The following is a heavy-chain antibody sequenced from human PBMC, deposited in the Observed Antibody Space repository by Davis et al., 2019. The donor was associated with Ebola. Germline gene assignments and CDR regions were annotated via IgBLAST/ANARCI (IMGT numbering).Heavy chain of an antibody. D-gene: IGHD6-19*01. J-gene: IGHJ6*02. Sequence: PWGSLRLSCAASGFTFDDYAMHWVRQAPGKGLEWVSGISWNSSSIGYADSVKGRFTISRDNAKNSLYLQMNSLRAEDTALYYCAKSSKWLSSHYYYGMDVWGQGTTVTVSS. CDR3: AKSSKWLSSHYYYGMDV. CDR1: GFTFDDYA. V-gene: IGHV3-9*01. CDR2: ISWNSSSI.